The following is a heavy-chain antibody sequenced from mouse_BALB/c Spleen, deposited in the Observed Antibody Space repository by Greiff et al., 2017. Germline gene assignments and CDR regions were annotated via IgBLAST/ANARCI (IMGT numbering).Heavy chain of an antibody. CDR3: ARGDYGYDFAY. CDR1: GFTFSSFG. CDR2: ISSGSSTI. D-gene: IGHD2-2*01. V-gene: IGHV5-17*02. Sequence: DVMLVESGGGLVQPGGSRKLSCAASGFTFSSFGMHWVRQAPEKGLEWVAYISSGSSTIYYADTVKGRFTISRDNPKNTLFLQMTSLRSEDTAMYYCARGDYGYDFAYWGQGTLVTVSA. J-gene: IGHJ3*01.